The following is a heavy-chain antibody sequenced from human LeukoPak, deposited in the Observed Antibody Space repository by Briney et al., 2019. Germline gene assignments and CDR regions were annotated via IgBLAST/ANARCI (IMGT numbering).Heavy chain of an antibody. CDR1: GYTFTSYG. V-gene: IGHV1-18*01. Sequence: ASVKVSCKASGYTFTSYGISWVRQAPGQGLEWMGWISAYNGNTNYAQKLQGRVTMTTDTSTSTAYMELRSLRSDDTAVYYCARGGIVGAAGAYYYYMDVWGKGTTVTVSS. CDR2: ISAYNGNT. D-gene: IGHD1-26*01. J-gene: IGHJ6*03. CDR3: ARGGIVGAAGAYYYYMDV.